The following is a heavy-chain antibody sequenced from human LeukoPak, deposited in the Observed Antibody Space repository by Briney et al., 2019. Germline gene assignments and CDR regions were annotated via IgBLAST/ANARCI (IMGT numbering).Heavy chain of an antibody. D-gene: IGHD6-6*01. V-gene: IGHV3-48*01. Sequence: GGSLRLSCAASGFTFSSYSMNWVRQAPGKGLEWVSYISSSSSTIYYADSVKGRFTISRDNAKNSLYLQMNSLRAEDTAVYYCARGIAARPTHYYYYYYMDVWGKGTTVTVSS. CDR2: ISSSSSTI. CDR3: ARGIAARPTHYYYYYYMDV. J-gene: IGHJ6*03. CDR1: GFTFSSYS.